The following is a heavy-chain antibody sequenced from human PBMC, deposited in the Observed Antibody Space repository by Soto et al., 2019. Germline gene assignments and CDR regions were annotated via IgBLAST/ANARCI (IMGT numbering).Heavy chain of an antibody. J-gene: IGHJ4*01. CDR2: TNEGSGNT. D-gene: IGHD3-3*01. Sequence: ASVKVSCKATGYSFKNYAVHWVLQAPGQRLEWMGFTNEGSGNTRFSQKFQGRISITRDTSASTVYLDLSGLTSEDTAIYYCARDDRSVSGVVTLDHWGPGTLVTVSS. V-gene: IGHV1-3*01. CDR1: GYSFKNYA. CDR3: ARDDRSVSGVVTLDH.